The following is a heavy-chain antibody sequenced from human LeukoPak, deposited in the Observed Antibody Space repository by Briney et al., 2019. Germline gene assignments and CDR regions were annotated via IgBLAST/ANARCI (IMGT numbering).Heavy chain of an antibody. J-gene: IGHJ4*02. CDR1: GFTFSSYA. CDR2: ISGSGGST. Sequence: GGSLRLSCAASGFTFSSYAMSWVRQAPGKGLEWVSAISGSGGSTYHADSVKGRFTISRDNSKNTLYLQMNSLRAEDTAVYYCAKGREVVVITTAIDYWGQGTLVTVSS. CDR3: AKGREVVVITTAIDY. V-gene: IGHV3-23*01. D-gene: IGHD3-22*01.